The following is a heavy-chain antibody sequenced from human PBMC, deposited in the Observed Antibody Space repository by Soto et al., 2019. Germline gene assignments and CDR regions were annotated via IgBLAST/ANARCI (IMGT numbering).Heavy chain of an antibody. CDR3: ARDDIAAAGLGLDY. CDR1: GYTFTSYG. J-gene: IGHJ4*02. CDR2: ISAYNGNT. V-gene: IGHV1-18*01. D-gene: IGHD6-13*01. Sequence: GASVKVSCKASGYTFTSYGISWVRRAPGQGLEWMGWISAYNGNTNYAQKLQGRVTMTTDTSTSTAYMELRSLRSDDTAVYYCARDDIAAAGLGLDYWGQGILVTVSS.